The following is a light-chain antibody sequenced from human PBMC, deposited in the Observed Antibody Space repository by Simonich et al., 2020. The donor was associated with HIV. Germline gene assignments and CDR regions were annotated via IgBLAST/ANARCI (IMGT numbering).Light chain of an antibody. CDR2: DVS. CDR1: SSDIGDYNF. CDR3: SSYTSSSTWV. V-gene: IGLV2-14*03. Sequence: QSALTQPASVSGSPGQSITISCTGTSSDIGDYNFVSWYQQHPGKAPKLMIYDVSNRPSGVSNRFSGSKSGNTASLTISGLLAEDEADYYCSSYTSSSTWVFGGGTKLTVL. J-gene: IGLJ3*02.